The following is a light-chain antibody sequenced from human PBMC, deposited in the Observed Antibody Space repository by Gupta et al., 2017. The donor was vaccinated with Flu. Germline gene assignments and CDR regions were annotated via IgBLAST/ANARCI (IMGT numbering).Light chain of an antibody. Sequence: DIQMTPTPYSLSASVGDRVTITCRASQSIMNDLNWYQQNQGNAPKLLIGGASSLQSGVPSRFSSSGSGTHFTLTINTLQPEDFATYYCQQSYWTPRTFGVGTMVDIK. V-gene: IGKV1-39*01. CDR2: GAS. J-gene: IGKJ4*01. CDR1: QSIMND. CDR3: QQSYWTPRT.